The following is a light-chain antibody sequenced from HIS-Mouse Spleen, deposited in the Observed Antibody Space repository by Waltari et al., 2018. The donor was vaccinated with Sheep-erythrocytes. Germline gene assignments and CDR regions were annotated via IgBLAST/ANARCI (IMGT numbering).Light chain of an antibody. V-gene: IGKV3-11*01. CDR2: DAS. CDR1: QNVSSY. Sequence: EIVLTQSPATLSLSPGERATLSCRTSQNVSSYLAWYQQKPGQAPRLLIYDASNRATGIPARFSGSGSGTDFTLTISSLEPEDFAVYYCQQRSNWPQPWTFGQGTKVEIK. J-gene: IGKJ1*01. CDR3: QQRSNWPQPWT.